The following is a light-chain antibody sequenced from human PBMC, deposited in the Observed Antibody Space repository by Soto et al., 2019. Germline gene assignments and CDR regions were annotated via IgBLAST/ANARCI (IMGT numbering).Light chain of an antibody. CDR3: QQFNSHPYT. V-gene: IGKV1-5*03. CDR1: RSAGEW. CDR2: EVS. Sequence: DIQMTQSPSTLSASVGDRVTITCRASRSAGEWLAWYQQKPGKAPTLLIYEVSNLQSGVPSRFSGSGSETEFSLTIVSLQPDDFATYYCQQFNSHPYTFGPGTKVEIK. J-gene: IGKJ2*01.